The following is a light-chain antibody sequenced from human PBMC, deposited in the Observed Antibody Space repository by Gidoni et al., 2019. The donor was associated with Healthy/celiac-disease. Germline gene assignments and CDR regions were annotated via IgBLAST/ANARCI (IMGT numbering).Light chain of an antibody. Sequence: DIVMTQSPLSLPVTPGEPASISCRSSQSLLHSNGYNYLDWYLQKPGQSPQLLIYLGSNRASGVPDRFSGSGSGTDCTLKISIVEAEDVGVYYCMQALQTPPWTFGQGTKVEIK. J-gene: IGKJ1*01. CDR2: LGS. CDR1: QSLLHSNGYNY. CDR3: MQALQTPPWT. V-gene: IGKV2-28*01.